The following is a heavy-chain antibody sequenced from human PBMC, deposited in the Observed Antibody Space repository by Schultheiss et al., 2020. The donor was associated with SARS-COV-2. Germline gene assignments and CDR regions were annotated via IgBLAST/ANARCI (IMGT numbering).Heavy chain of an antibody. CDR1: GFTFSSYW. J-gene: IGHJ5*02. V-gene: IGHV3-21*01. CDR3: ARDSAILT. CDR2: ISGSGGST. Sequence: GGSLRLSCAASGFTFSSYWMTWVRQAPGKGLEWVSAISGSGGSTYYADSVKGRFTISRDNAKNSLYLQMNSLRAEDTAVYYCARDSAILTWGQGTLVTVSS.